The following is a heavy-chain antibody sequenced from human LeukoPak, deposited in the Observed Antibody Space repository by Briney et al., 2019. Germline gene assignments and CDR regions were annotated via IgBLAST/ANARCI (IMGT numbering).Heavy chain of an antibody. CDR2: ISSSSSYI. CDR3: ARGDSSSLGYYYYYMDV. CDR1: GFTFSSYS. D-gene: IGHD6-13*01. J-gene: IGHJ6*03. V-gene: IGHV3-21*01. Sequence: PGGSLRLSCAASGFTFSSYSMNWVRQAPGKGLEWVSSISSSSSYIYYADSVKGRFTISRDNAKNSLYLQMNSLRAEDTAVYYCARGDSSSLGYYYYYMDVWGKGTTVTISS.